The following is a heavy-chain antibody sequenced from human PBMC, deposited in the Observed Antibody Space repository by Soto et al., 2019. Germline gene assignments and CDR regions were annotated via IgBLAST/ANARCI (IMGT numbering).Heavy chain of an antibody. V-gene: IGHV1-18*01. Sequence: EASVKVSCKASGYTFTSYGISWVRQAPGQGLEWMGWISAYNGNTNYAQKFQGRVTVTRDTSTSTVYMELSSLRSEDTAVYYCAITHYYGSGSYPINWFDPWGQGTQVTVSS. CDR2: ISAYNGNT. CDR1: GYTFTSYG. D-gene: IGHD3-10*01. CDR3: AITHYYGSGSYPINWFDP. J-gene: IGHJ5*02.